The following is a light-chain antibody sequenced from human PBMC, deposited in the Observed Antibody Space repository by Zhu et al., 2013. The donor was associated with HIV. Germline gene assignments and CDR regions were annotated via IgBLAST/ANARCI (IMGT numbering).Light chain of an antibody. J-gene: IGKJ1*01. CDR1: QNVNRF. Sequence: DIVMTQSPVSLSVSPGERATLSCRTSQNVNRFLAWYQRQPGQAPRLLIYGASARASGIPTRFSGSGSGTDFTLTINSLQSDDFALYYCQQYSKWPPTFGQGTKVGIK. CDR2: GAS. V-gene: IGKV3D-15*01. CDR3: QQYSKWPPT.